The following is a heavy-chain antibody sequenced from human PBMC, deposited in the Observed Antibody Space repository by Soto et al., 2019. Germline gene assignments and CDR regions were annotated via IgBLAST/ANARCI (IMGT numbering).Heavy chain of an antibody. V-gene: IGHV1-18*01. CDR1: GYTFTNFG. D-gene: IGHD3-16*01. Sequence: QVHLVQSGAEVKKPGASVKVSCTASGYTFTNFGISWVRQAPGQGLEWMGWISAYNGNTNYAQKFQGRVTMTTDTSTSTASMELRSLRSDDTAAYYCARGGTPIDYGGQGTLVTVSS. J-gene: IGHJ4*02. CDR3: ARGGTPIDY. CDR2: ISAYNGNT.